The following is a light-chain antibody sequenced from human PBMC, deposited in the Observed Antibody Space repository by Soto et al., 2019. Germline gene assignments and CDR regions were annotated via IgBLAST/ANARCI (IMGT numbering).Light chain of an antibody. Sequence: ETVLTQSPGTLSLSPGERATLSCRASQSVSSSYLAWYQQKPGQAPSLLIYGASSRATGIPDRFSGSRSGTDFTITISRLELEDFAVYYWQQYGRSPPSWTFGQGTKVEIK. V-gene: IGKV3-20*01. CDR1: QSVSSSY. CDR3: QQYGRSPPSWT. CDR2: GAS. J-gene: IGKJ1*01.